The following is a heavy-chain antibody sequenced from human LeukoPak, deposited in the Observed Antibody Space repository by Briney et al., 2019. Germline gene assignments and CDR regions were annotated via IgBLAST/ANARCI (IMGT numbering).Heavy chain of an antibody. CDR1: GFTFSSYE. CDR3: ARESIAVAGAPFDY. V-gene: IGHV3-48*03. J-gene: IGHJ4*02. Sequence: GSLRLSCAASGFTFSSYEMNWVRQAPGKGLEWVSYISSGSTIYDADSVKGRFTISRDNAKNSLYLQVNSLRAEDTAVYYCARESIAVAGAPFDYWGQGTLVTVSS. D-gene: IGHD6-19*01. CDR2: ISSGSTI.